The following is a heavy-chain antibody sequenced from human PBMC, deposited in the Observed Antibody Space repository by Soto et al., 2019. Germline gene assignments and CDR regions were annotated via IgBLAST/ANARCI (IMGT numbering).Heavy chain of an antibody. J-gene: IGHJ4*02. CDR2: MTGSGVNT. CDR1: GFTFSDYA. Sequence: GGSLRLSCAASGFTFSDYAMSWVRQAPGKGLEWVAAMTGSGVNTYHADSVQGRFTISRDNSRNTLFLQLNRLRADDTATYYCAKGSASGSPYCFDFWGQGSLVTVSS. CDR3: AKGSASGSPYCFDF. V-gene: IGHV3-23*01. D-gene: IGHD6-25*01.